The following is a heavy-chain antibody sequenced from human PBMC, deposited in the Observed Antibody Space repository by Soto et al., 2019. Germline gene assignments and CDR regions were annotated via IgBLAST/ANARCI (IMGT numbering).Heavy chain of an antibody. D-gene: IGHD2-2*01. J-gene: IGHJ6*02. Sequence: SGPTLVNPTQTLTLTCTFSGFSLSTSGVGVGWIRQPPGKALEWLALLYWDDDKRYSPSLKSRLTITKDTSKNQVVLTMTNMDPVDTATYYCAHRLAPSWQDPYYYYGMDVWGQGTTVTVSS. V-gene: IGHV2-5*02. CDR2: LYWDDDK. CDR3: AHRLAPSWQDPYYYYGMDV. CDR1: GFSLSTSGVG.